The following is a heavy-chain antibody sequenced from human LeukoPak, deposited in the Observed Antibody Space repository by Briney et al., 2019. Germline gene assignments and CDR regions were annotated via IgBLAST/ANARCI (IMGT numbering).Heavy chain of an antibody. CDR3: AKGPRYYYDSSGYDY. J-gene: IGHJ4*02. CDR1: GFTFSSYG. Sequence: PGGSLRLSCAASGFTFSSYGMHWVRQAPGKGLEWVAVISYDGSNKYYADSVKGRFTISRDNSKNTLYLQMNSLRAEDTAVYYCAKGPRYYYDSSGYDYWGQGTLVTVSS. CDR2: ISYDGSNK. D-gene: IGHD3-22*01. V-gene: IGHV3-30*18.